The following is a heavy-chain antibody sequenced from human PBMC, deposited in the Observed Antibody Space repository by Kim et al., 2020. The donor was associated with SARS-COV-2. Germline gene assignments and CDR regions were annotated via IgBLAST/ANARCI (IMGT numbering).Heavy chain of an antibody. CDR3: ARESGSSGWYFDY. J-gene: IGHJ4*02. V-gene: IGHV4-59*01. D-gene: IGHD6-19*01. CDR1: GGAINTYY. Sequence: SETLSLTCTVSGGAINTYYWSWIRQPPGKGLEWIGNIYYSGNTNYKPSLKSRVTISVDTSKNQFSLKLSSVTAADTAVYYCARESGSSGWYFDYWGQGTLVTVSS. CDR2: IYYSGNT.